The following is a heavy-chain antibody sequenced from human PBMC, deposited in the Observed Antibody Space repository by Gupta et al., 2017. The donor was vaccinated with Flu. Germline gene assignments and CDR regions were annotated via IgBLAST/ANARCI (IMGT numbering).Heavy chain of an antibody. CDR2: LSGRGGTA. V-gene: IGHV3-23*01. J-gene: IGHJ6*03. CDR1: GFTFSSHA. D-gene: IGHD2-2*01. Sequence: EVQLLESGGGLVQPGGSLRLSCAASGFTFSSHAMRWVRPGPGKGLELVAALSGRGGTADYAASVKGRFTVSRDSSKSRLYLQRNSVGVEDTAVYYCAKEAGVNSVGAAARKGMDGWGKGTTVTLSS. CDR3: AKEAGVNSVGAAARKGMDG.